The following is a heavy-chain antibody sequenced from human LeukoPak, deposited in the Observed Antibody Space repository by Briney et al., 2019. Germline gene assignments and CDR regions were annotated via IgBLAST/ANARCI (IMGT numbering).Heavy chain of an antibody. Sequence: ASVKVSCKASGYTFTSYGISWVRQAPGQGLEWMGWISAYNGNTNYAQKLQGRVTMTTDTSMSTAYMELRSLRSDDTAVYYCARATAPKLGPSDAFDIWGQGTMVTVSS. CDR3: ARATAPKLGPSDAFDI. V-gene: IGHV1-18*01. D-gene: IGHD7-27*01. CDR2: ISAYNGNT. J-gene: IGHJ3*02. CDR1: GYTFTSYG.